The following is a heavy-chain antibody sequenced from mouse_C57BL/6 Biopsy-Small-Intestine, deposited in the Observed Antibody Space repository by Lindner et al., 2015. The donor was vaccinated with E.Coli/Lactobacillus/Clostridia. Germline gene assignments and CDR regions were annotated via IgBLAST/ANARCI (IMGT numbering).Heavy chain of an antibody. D-gene: IGHD2-5*01. CDR3: ARRYSNSYFDV. CDR1: GYSFTGYY. J-gene: IGHJ1*03. V-gene: IGHV1-42*01. Sequence: VQLQESGPELVKPGASVKISCKASGYSFTGYYMNWVKQSPEKSLEWIGEINPSTGGTTYNQKFKAKATLTVDKSSSTAYMQLKSLTSEDSAVYYCARRYSNSYFDVWGTGTTVTVSS. CDR2: INPSTGGT.